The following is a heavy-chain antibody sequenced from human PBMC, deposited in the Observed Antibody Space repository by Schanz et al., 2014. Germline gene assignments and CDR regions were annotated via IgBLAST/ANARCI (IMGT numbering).Heavy chain of an antibody. J-gene: IGHJ6*02. CDR2: IIPITGIT. D-gene: IGHD1-26*01. Sequence: QVQLVQSGAEVKKPGSSVKVSCKASGDTFRSYTINWVRHAPGQGLEWMGRIIPITGITNYAQKFQGRVALTTDKRKNTAIVEDNRLRSQETAVYYSVKDPKRELLRDDQYYGMDVWGHGTTVTVSS. CDR1: GDTFRSYT. V-gene: IGHV1-69*08. CDR3: VKDPKRELLRDDQYYGMDV.